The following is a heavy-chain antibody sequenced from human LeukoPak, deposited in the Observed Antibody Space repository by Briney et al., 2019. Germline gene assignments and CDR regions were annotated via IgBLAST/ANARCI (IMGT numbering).Heavy chain of an antibody. CDR1: GFTVSNTY. J-gene: IGHJ6*02. CDR2: IYSGGGT. CDR3: ARDRSNYLGGYSYYGMDV. Sequence: GGSLRLSCAASGFTVSNTYMSWVRQAPGEGREWVSLIYSGGGTYSADSVKGRFTMSRDISKTTPYLQMNSLRAEDTAVYYCARDRSNYLGGYSYYGMDVWGQGTPVTVSS. V-gene: IGHV3-53*01. D-gene: IGHD4-11*01.